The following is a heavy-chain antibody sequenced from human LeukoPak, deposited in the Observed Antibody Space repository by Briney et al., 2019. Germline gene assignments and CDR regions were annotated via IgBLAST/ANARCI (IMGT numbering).Heavy chain of an antibody. CDR1: GYTFFTYW. V-gene: IGHV5-51*01. CDR3: ARAGFTPYSFDI. D-gene: IGHD3-10*01. CDR2: IYPGDSNT. J-gene: IGHJ3*02. Sequence: GESLKISFKGSGYTFFTYWIGWVRQMPGKGLEWMGIIYPGDSNTRYSPSFQGQVTISVDMSITTAYLQWSSLRASDTAMYYCARAGFTPYSFDIWGQGTMITVSS.